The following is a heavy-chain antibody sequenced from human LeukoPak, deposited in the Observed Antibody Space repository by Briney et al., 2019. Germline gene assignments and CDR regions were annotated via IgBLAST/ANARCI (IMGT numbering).Heavy chain of an antibody. D-gene: IGHD1-26*01. V-gene: IGHV1-18*01. CDR2: ISTYNGHT. Sequence: ASVKVSCKASSYTFTSYGISWLRQAPGQGLEWMGWISTYNGHTNYAQKLQGRVTMTTGTSTSTAYTELRNLRSDDTAVYYCARGGRWELPRPYAFDIWGQGTMVTVSS. CDR3: ARGGRWELPRPYAFDI. CDR1: SYTFTSYG. J-gene: IGHJ3*02.